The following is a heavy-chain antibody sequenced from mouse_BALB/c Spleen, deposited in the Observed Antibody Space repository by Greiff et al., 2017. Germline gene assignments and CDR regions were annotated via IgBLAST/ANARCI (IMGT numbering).Heavy chain of an antibody. J-gene: IGHJ2*01. CDR1: GDSITSGY. CDR2: ISYSGST. Sequence: VQLKESGPSLVKPSQTLSLTCSVTGDSITSGYWNWIRKFPGNKLEYMGYISYSGSTYYNPSLKSRISITRDTSKNQYYLQWNSVTTEDTATYYCARYLHYGSSLYYFDYWGQGTTLTVSS. D-gene: IGHD1-1*01. V-gene: IGHV3-8*02. CDR3: ARYLHYGSSLYYFDY.